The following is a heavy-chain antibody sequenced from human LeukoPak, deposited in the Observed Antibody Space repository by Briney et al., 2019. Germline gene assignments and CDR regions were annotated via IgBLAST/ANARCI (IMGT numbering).Heavy chain of an antibody. J-gene: IGHJ4*02. CDR2: TFYSGST. V-gene: IGHV4-59*01. Sequence: PSETLSHTCNVSGGSINSYYWSWIRQPPGKRLEWIGYTFYSGSTDYNPSLKSRVTMSLDTPKNQFSLKLTSVTATDTAVYYCARVPGVVTGSYYFDSWGQGTLVTVSS. CDR1: GGSINSYY. CDR3: ARVPGVVTGSYYFDS. D-gene: IGHD2-21*02.